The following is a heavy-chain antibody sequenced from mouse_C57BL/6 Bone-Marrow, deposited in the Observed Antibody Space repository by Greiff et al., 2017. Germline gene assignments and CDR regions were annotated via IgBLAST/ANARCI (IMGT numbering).Heavy chain of an antibody. D-gene: IGHD2-3*01. CDR1: GYAFTNYL. J-gene: IGHJ2*01. CDR2: INPGSGGT. Sequence: LVESGAELVRPGTSVKVSCKASGYAFTNYLIEWVKQRPGQGLEWIGVINPGSGGTNYNEKFKGKATLTADKSSSTAYMQLSSLTSEDSAVYFCARREADGYYDYFDYWGQGTTLTVSS. CDR3: ARREADGYYDYFDY. V-gene: IGHV1-54*01.